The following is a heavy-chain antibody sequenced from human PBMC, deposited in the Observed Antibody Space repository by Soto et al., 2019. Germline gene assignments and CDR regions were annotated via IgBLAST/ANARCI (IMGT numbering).Heavy chain of an antibody. D-gene: IGHD3-3*01. CDR1: GYTFTSYG. Sequence: ASVKVSCKASGYTFTSYGISWVRQAPGQGLEWMGWISAYNGNTNYAQKLQGRVTMTTDTSTSTAYMELRSLRSDDTAVYYCARDPPQYYDFWSGYSIDAFDIWRQGTMVTVPS. CDR3: ARDPPQYYDFWSGYSIDAFDI. CDR2: ISAYNGNT. J-gene: IGHJ3*02. V-gene: IGHV1-18*01.